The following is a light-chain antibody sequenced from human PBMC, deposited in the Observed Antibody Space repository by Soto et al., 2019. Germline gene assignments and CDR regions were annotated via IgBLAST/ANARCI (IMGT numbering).Light chain of an antibody. Sequence: EIVMTQSPATRSVSPGERATLSCRASQSVSSNLAWYQQKPGQAPRLLIYGASTRATGIPARFSGSGSGTEFTLTISSLQSEDFAVYYCQQYNNWPATFGGGTKVEIK. J-gene: IGKJ4*01. CDR1: QSVSSN. V-gene: IGKV3-15*01. CDR3: QQYNNWPAT. CDR2: GAS.